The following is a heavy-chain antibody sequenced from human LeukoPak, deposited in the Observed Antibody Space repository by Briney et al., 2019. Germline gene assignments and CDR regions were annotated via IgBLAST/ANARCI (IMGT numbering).Heavy chain of an antibody. V-gene: IGHV3-23*01. CDR3: AKVITMTPGDY. Sequence: GGSLRLSCAASEFTFSSFAMSWVRQAPGKGLEWVSHISGSGGSTFYADSVRGRFTISRDNSKNTLYLQMDSLRAEDTAIYYCAKVITMTPGDYRGQGTLVTVSS. CDR2: ISGSGGST. CDR1: EFTFSSFA. D-gene: IGHD3-22*01. J-gene: IGHJ4*02.